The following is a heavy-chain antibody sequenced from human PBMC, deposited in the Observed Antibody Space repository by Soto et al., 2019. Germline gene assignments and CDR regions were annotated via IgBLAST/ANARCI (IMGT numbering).Heavy chain of an antibody. CDR2: IIPIFGTA. D-gene: IGHD3-9*01. V-gene: IGHV1-69*05. CDR3: ARAGYDILTGYRYHYYGMDV. J-gene: IGHJ6*02. CDR1: GGTFSSYA. Sequence: SVKVSCKASGGTFSSYAISWVRQAPGQGLEWMGGIIPIFGTANYAQTIQGRVSMTTDTSTNTSYMELWSLRSDDTAVYYCARAGYDILTGYRYHYYGMDVWGQGTTVTVSS.